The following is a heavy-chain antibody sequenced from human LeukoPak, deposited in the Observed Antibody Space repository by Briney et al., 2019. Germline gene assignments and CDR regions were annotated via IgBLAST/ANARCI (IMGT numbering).Heavy chain of an antibody. CDR2: ISSSSSYI. D-gene: IGHD3-22*01. CDR3: ARDCKDSMIVVVTAEYFQH. CDR1: GFTFSSYT. J-gene: IGHJ1*01. Sequence: GGSLRLSCAASGFTFSSYTMNWVRQAPGKGLEWVSSISSSSSYIYYADSVKGRFTISRDNAKNSLYLQMDSLRAEDTAVYYCARDCKDSMIVVVTAEYFQHWGQGTLVTVSS. V-gene: IGHV3-21*01.